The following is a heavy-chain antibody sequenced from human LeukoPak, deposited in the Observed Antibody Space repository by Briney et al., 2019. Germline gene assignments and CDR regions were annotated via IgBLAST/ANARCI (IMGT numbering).Heavy chain of an antibody. CDR3: ARVRDYDILTGYNDAFDI. Sequence: GGPLRLSCAASGFTFSDYYMSWIRQAPGKGLEWVSYISSSSSYTNYADSVKGRFTISRDNAKNSLYLQMNSLRAEDTAVHYCARVRDYDILTGYNDAFDIWGQGTMVTVSS. V-gene: IGHV3-11*06. CDR2: ISSSSSYT. J-gene: IGHJ3*02. CDR1: GFTFSDYY. D-gene: IGHD3-9*01.